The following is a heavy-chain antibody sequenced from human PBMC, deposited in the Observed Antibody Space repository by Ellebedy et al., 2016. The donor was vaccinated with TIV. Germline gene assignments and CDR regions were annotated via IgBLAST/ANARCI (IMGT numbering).Heavy chain of an antibody. CDR2: ISGSGGST. D-gene: IGHD2-21*02. J-gene: IGHJ4*02. CDR1: GFTFSSYW. Sequence: GESLKISXAASGFTFSSYWMSWVRQAPGKGLEWVSAISGSGGSTYYADSVKGRFTISRDNSKNTLYLQMNSLRAEDTAVYYCAREICGGDCYSVFDYWGQGTLVTVSS. CDR3: AREICGGDCYSVFDY. V-gene: IGHV3-23*01.